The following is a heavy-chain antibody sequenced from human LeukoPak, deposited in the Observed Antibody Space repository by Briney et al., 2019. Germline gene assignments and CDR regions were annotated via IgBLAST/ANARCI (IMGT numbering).Heavy chain of an antibody. J-gene: IGHJ4*02. D-gene: IGHD2-2*01. CDR3: GRAEEGFCSSVLCYGYY. CDR1: GYTFSNYG. Sequence: ASVKVSCKASGYTFSNYGISWVRQAPGQGLEWMGWISAYNGNTNYAQKVQGRVTMTTDTSTSTAYMELRSLRSDDTAVYYCGRAEEGFCSSVLCYGYYGGREPLVTVPS. V-gene: IGHV1-18*01. CDR2: ISAYNGNT.